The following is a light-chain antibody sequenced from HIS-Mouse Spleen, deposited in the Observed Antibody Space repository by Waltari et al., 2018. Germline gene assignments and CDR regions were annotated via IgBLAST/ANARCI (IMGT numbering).Light chain of an antibody. V-gene: IGLV3-10*01. CDR3: YSTDSSGNHRV. CDR2: EDS. J-gene: IGLJ2*01. Sequence: SCELTQPPSVSVSPGQTARITCSGDALPKKYAYWYQQKSGQAPVLVIYEDSKRPSGIPERFSWSSSGTMATLTISGAQVEDEADYYCYSTDSSGNHRVFGGGTKLTVL. CDR1: ALPKKY.